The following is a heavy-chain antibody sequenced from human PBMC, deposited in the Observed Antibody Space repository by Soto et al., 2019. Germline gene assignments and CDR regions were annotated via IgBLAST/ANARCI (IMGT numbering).Heavy chain of an antibody. CDR1: GFTFSSYG. J-gene: IGHJ6*02. CDR2: ISSSSSYI. D-gene: IGHD6-13*01. V-gene: IGHV3-21*01. CDR3: ARDSWYSSSGYPPHYYHYGMDV. Sequence: RLSCAASGFTFSSYGMNWVRQAPGKGLEWVSSISSSSSYIYYSDSVKGRFTISRDNAKNSQYLQMNSLTAEDTAVYYCARDSWYSSSGYPPHYYHYGMDVWGQGTTVTVSS.